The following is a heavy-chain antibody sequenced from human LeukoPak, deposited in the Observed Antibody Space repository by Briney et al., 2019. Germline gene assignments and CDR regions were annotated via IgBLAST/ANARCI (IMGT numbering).Heavy chain of an antibody. CDR2: INPNSGGT. Sequence: ASVKVSCKASGYTFTGYYMHWVRQAPGQGLEWMGWINPNSGGTNYAQKFQGRVTMTRDTSISTAYMELSRLRSDDTAVYYCAREPYYYDSSGFLDYWGQGTLVTVSS. D-gene: IGHD3-22*01. CDR3: AREPYYYDSSGFLDY. J-gene: IGHJ4*02. CDR1: GYTFTGYY. V-gene: IGHV1-2*02.